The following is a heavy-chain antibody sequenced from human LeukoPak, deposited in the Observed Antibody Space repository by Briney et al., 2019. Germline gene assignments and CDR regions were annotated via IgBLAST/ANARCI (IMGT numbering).Heavy chain of an antibody. Sequence: PGGSLRLSCAASRFTFSSYGIHWVRQAPGKGLEWVAVISYDGSNKYYADSVKGRFTISRDNSKNTLYLQMNSLRAEDTAVYYCATGAGDYGYFQHWGQGTLVTVSS. CDR3: ATGAGDYGYFQH. J-gene: IGHJ1*01. D-gene: IGHD4-17*01. V-gene: IGHV3-30*03. CDR1: RFTFSSYG. CDR2: ISYDGSNK.